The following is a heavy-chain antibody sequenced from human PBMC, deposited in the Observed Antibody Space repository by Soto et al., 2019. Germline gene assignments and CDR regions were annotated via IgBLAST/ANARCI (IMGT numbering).Heavy chain of an antibody. V-gene: IGHV3-23*01. J-gene: IGHJ4*02. CDR2: VGGSGGYT. D-gene: IGHD6-13*01. CDR1: GFFFSSYA. Sequence: GSLRLSCAASGFFFSSYAMSWVRLAPGKGLEWVAGVGGSGGYTSNADSVKGRFTISRDNSKNILYLQMESLTEEDTAVYFCAKDAAMVSSTFNYFDFWGQGTQVTVSS. CDR3: AKDAAMVSSTFNYFDF.